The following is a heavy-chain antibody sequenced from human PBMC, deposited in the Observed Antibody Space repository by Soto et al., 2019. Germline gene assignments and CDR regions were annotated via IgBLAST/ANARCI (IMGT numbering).Heavy chain of an antibody. CDR3: AKSTGGTANGMDV. CDR1: GFTFDEYG. CDR2: ISWNSGTI. Sequence: EVQLVESGGGLVQPGRSLRLSCGASGFTFDEYGMHRVRQAPGKGLEWVSGISWNSGTIGYADSVKGRFTISRDNAKNSLYLQMSSLRAEDTALYYCAKSTGGTANGMDVWGQGTTVTVSS. D-gene: IGHD2-8*02. V-gene: IGHV3-9*01. J-gene: IGHJ6*02.